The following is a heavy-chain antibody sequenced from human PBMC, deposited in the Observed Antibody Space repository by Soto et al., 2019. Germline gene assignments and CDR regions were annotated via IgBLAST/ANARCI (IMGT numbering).Heavy chain of an antibody. CDR3: ARGGHIAVVTASFDN. CDR2: IHPGGGGT. D-gene: IGHD2-21*02. CDR1: GYTFNTYY. Sequence: QVQLVQSGAEVRKPGASVKVSCKPSGYTFNTYYLHRLRQAPGQALEWKGVIHPGGGGTTYAQKFLGRVTVTRDASTATVFMELSSLRSDDTAVYYCARGGHIAVVTASFDNWGQGTLVTVSP. J-gene: IGHJ4*02. V-gene: IGHV1-46*02.